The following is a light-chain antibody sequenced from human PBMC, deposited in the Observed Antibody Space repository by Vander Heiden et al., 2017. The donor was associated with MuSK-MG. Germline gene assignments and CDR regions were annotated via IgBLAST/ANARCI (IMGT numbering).Light chain of an antibody. CDR2: ANN. J-gene: IGLJ1*01. CDR1: SPNIGAGYD. Sequence: SVLTQPPSESGAPGQWVTISCTGTSPNIGAGYDVHWYQQLPGTAPKLLIYANNNRPAGVPDRFSGSKSGTSASLAITGLQAEDEADYYCQSYDSSLSGYVFGTGTKVTGL. CDR3: QSYDSSLSGYV. V-gene: IGLV1-40*01.